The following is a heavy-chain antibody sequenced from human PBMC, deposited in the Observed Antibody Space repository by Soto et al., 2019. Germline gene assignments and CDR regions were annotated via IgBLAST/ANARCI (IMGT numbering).Heavy chain of an antibody. Sequence: ASSKISCTASGHTITAYFMHLVRPDSGQGLEWIGIINPSGGSTNYAQKFQGRVAMTWDTSTSTVYMDLSSLRSDDTAVYYCARAPFSSSSFFFDYWGQGTLVTAPQ. CDR2: INPSGGST. J-gene: IGHJ4*02. CDR3: ARAPFSSSSFFFDY. V-gene: IGHV1-46*01. CDR1: GHTITAYF. D-gene: IGHD6-6*01.